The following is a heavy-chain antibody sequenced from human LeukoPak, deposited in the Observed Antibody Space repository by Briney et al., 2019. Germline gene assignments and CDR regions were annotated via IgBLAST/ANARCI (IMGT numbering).Heavy chain of an antibody. D-gene: IGHD4-11*01. V-gene: IGHV3-15*01. CDR1: GFTFSNAW. CDR2: IKSKTDGGTT. CDR3: TLQFSATVTTD. Sequence: GGSLRLSCAASGFTFSNAWMSWVRQAPGKGLEWVGRIKSKTDGGTTDYAAPVKGRFTISRDDSKNTLYLQMNNLKTEDTAVYYCTLQFSATVTTDWGQGTLVTVSS. J-gene: IGHJ4*02.